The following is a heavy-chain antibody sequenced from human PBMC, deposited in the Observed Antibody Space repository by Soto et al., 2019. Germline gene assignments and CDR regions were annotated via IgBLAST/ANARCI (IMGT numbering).Heavy chain of an antibody. CDR1: GGSISSGCYY. V-gene: IGHV4-39*01. Sequence: SETLSLTCTVSGGSISSGCYYWGWIRQPPGKGLEWIGSIYYSGSTYYNPSLKSRVTISVDTSKNQFSLKLSSVTAADTAVYYCARLFPSGSYYWDYYYYGMDVWGQGTTVTVSS. CDR2: IYYSGST. J-gene: IGHJ6*02. CDR3: ARLFPSGSYYWDYYYYGMDV. D-gene: IGHD1-26*01.